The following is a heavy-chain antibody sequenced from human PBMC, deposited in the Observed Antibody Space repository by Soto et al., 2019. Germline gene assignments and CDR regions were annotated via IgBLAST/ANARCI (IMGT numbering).Heavy chain of an antibody. J-gene: IGHJ6*03. CDR3: DSSGYDNYYYYYYMDV. D-gene: IGHD5-12*01. Sequence: SETLSLTCTVSGGSISSSSYYWGWIRQPPGKGLEWIGSIYYSGSTYYNPSLKSRVTISVDTSKNQFSLKLSSVTAADTAVYYCDSSGYDNYYYYYYMDVWGKGTTVTVSS. V-gene: IGHV4-39*01. CDR2: IYYSGST. CDR1: GGSISSSSYY.